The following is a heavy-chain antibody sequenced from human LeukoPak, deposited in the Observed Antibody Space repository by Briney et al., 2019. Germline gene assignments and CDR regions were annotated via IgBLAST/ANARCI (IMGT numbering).Heavy chain of an antibody. CDR1: GYTFTRYD. Sequence: EASVKVSCKASGYTFTRYDINWVRQATGQGLEWMGWMNPNSGNTGYAQKFQGRVTMTRNTSISTAYMELSSLRSEDTAVYYCARVVVVVAATRIGYYIDVWGKGTTVTISS. D-gene: IGHD2-15*01. V-gene: IGHV1-8*01. CDR2: MNPNSGNT. J-gene: IGHJ6*03. CDR3: ARVVVVVAATRIGYYIDV.